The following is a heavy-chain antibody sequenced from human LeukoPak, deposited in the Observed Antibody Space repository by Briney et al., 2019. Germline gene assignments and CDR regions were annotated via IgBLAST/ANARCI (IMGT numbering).Heavy chain of an antibody. CDR2: IYYSGST. J-gene: IGHJ4*02. CDR1: GGSISSVDYY. CDR3: AVRYCSTSRCYPYSDY. Sequence: SQTLSLTCTVSGGSISSVDYYWSWIRQPPGKGLEWIGYIYYSGSTYYNPSLKGRLTISVDTSKNHFSLKLSSVTAADTAVYYCAVRYCSTSRCYPYSDYWGQGTLVTVSS. V-gene: IGHV4-30-4*08. D-gene: IGHD2-2*01.